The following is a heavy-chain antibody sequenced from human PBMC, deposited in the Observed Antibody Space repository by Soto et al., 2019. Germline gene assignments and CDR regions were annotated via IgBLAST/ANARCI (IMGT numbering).Heavy chain of an antibody. Sequence: EPQLVDSGGGLVKPGGSLRLSCVASGFTFTNAWINWVRQAPGKGLEWVGRIASEAGGGGAEYAATIKDRFVLSRDASINTVFLQMNSLKTDDTAVYYCVDYWHGMDVWGHGTTVTVSS. CDR2: IASEAGGGGA. CDR1: GFTFTNAW. J-gene: IGHJ6*02. D-gene: IGHD2-8*02. CDR3: VDYWHGMDV. V-gene: IGHV3-15*07.